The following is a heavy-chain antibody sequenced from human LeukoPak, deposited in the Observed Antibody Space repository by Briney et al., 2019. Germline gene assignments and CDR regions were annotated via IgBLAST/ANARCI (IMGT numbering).Heavy chain of an antibody. D-gene: IGHD2-15*01. V-gene: IGHV3-23*01. J-gene: IGHJ4*02. Sequence: GGSLRLSCAASGFTFSSYAMSWVRQAPGKGLEWVSAISGSGGSTYYADSVKGRFTISRDNSKNTLYLQMNSLRAEDTAVYYCARGGDIVVVVAAETEYYFDYWGQGTLVTVSS. CDR2: ISGSGGST. CDR1: GFTFSSYA. CDR3: ARGGDIVVVVAAETEYYFDY.